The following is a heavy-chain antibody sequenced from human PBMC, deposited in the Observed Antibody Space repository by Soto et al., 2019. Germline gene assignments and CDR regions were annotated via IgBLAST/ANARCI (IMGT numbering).Heavy chain of an antibody. CDR2: MNPNSGNT. V-gene: IGHV1-8*01. CDR3: ARGRAYYDFWSGYYRDYYGMDV. Sequence: ASVKVSCKASGYTFTSYGINWVRQATGQGLEWMGWMNPNSGNTGYAQKFQGRVTMTRNTSISTAYMELSSLRSEDTAVYYCARGRAYYDFWSGYYRDYYGMDVWGQGTTVTV. J-gene: IGHJ6*02. D-gene: IGHD3-3*01. CDR1: GYTFTSYG.